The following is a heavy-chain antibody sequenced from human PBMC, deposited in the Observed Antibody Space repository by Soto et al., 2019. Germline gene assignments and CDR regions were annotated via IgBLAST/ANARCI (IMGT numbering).Heavy chain of an antibody. Sequence: SQPLSLPGGISGDPVSSNRSACNFIRQSPSRGLEWLGRAYYRSKWYNDYAVSVKSRITINPDTSKNQFSLQLNSVTPEDTAVYYCARASDYGGNWYYFDYWGQGTLVTVSS. J-gene: IGHJ4*02. CDR2: AYYRSKWYN. D-gene: IGHD4-17*01. V-gene: IGHV6-1*01. CDR3: ARASDYGGNWYYFDY. CDR1: GDPVSSNRSA.